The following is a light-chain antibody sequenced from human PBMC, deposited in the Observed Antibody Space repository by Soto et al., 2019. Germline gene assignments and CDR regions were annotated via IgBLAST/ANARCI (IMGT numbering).Light chain of an antibody. Sequence: DIQMTQSPSTLSASVGDRVTITCRASQSISSWLAWYQQKPGKAPKLLIYDAASLESGVPSRFSGSGSVTEFTLTISSLQPDDCATYECQQYNRYPLTCGGGTKVEIK. CDR1: QSISSW. CDR3: QQYNRYPLT. CDR2: DAA. V-gene: IGKV1-5*01. J-gene: IGKJ4*01.